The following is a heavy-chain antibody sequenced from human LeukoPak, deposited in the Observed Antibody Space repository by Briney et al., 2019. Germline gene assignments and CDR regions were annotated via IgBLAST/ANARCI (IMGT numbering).Heavy chain of an antibody. CDR2: IYRGGNT. Sequence: QSGGSLRLSCAASGFTVSSKYMTWVRQAPGKGLEWVSVIYRGGNTYYADSVKGRFSISRDNSKNTVNLQMNSLRAEDTAVYYCATFSYAGNAGGSAGSWGQGTLVTVSS. V-gene: IGHV3-53*01. J-gene: IGHJ5*02. CDR1: GFTVSSKY. CDR3: ATFSYAGNAGGSAGS. D-gene: IGHD4-23*01.